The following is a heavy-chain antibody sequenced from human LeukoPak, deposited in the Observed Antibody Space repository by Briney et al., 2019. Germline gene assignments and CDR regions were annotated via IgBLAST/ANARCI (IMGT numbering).Heavy chain of an antibody. Sequence: GGSLRPSCAASGSTFGSDSTNLLRPAPGRGLERVSSITSSSSYIYHADSVKGRFTISRDNAQTSLYPPMNCMRAEDRAGTNRAREILAAVAAQSWGQGTLVTVSS. V-gene: IGHV3-21*01. D-gene: IGHD6-13*01. J-gene: IGHJ5*02. CDR3: AREILAAVAAQS. CDR1: GSTFGSDS. CDR2: ITSSSSYI.